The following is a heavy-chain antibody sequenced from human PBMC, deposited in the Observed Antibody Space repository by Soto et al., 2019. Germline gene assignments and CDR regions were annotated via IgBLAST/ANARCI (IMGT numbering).Heavy chain of an antibody. Sequence: GGSLRLSCAASGFTFSSYSMNWVRQAPGKGLEWVSSISSSSSYIYYADSVKGRFTISRDNAKNSLYLQMNSLRPEDTAVYYCARDQGLRVWFGEFPAFDYWGQGTLVTVSS. J-gene: IGHJ4*02. D-gene: IGHD3-10*01. CDR3: ARDQGLRVWFGEFPAFDY. CDR1: GFTFSSYS. V-gene: IGHV3-21*01. CDR2: ISSSSSYI.